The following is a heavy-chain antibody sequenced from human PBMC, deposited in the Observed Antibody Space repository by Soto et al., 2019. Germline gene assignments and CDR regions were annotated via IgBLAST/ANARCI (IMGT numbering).Heavy chain of an antibody. D-gene: IGHD6-6*01. CDR2: IYYSGST. CDR3: ARGQLPRTRYYYYYMDV. Sequence: SETLSLTCTVSGGSISSYYWSWIRHPPGKGLEWIGYIYYSGSTNYNPSLKSRVTISVDTSKNQFSLKLSSVTAADTAVYYCARGQLPRTRYYYYYMDVCGRGTTVTVSS. J-gene: IGHJ6*03. CDR1: GGSISSYY. V-gene: IGHV4-59*08.